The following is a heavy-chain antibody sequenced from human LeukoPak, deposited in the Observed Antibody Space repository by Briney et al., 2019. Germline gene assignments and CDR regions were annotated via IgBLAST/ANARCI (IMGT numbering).Heavy chain of an antibody. CDR3: ARALEGGWNYRTIDY. J-gene: IGHJ4*02. Sequence: PSETLSLTCTVSGGSISGYYWSWIRQPPGKGLEWIGEINHSGSTNYNPSLKSRVTISVDTSKNQFSLKLSSVTAADTAVYYCARALEGGWNYRTIDYWGQGTLVTVSS. D-gene: IGHD1/OR15-1a*01. CDR1: GGSISGYY. CDR2: INHSGST. V-gene: IGHV4-34*01.